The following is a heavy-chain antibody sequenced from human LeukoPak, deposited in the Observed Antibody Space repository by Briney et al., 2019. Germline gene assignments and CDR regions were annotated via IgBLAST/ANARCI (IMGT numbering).Heavy chain of an antibody. Sequence: PSETLSLTCTVSGGSISSYYWSWIRQPPGKGLEWIGYIYYSGSTNYNPSLESRVTISVDTSKNQFSLKLSSVTAADTAVYYCARDLYSSGWDWYFDLWGRGTLVTVSS. CDR3: ARDLYSSGWDWYFDL. CDR1: GGSISSYY. D-gene: IGHD6-19*01. V-gene: IGHV4-59*01. J-gene: IGHJ2*01. CDR2: IYYSGST.